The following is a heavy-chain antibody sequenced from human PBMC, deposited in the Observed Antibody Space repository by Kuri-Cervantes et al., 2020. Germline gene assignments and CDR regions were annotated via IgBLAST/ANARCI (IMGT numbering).Heavy chain of an antibody. CDR2: ISYDGSNK. Sequence: GGSLRLSCAASGFTFSSYAMHWVRQAPGKGLEWVAVISYDGSNKYYADSVKGRFTISRDNSKNTPYLQMNSLRAEDTAVYYCSRDGGRSTIAPADPFDYWGQGTLVTVSS. J-gene: IGHJ4*02. V-gene: IGHV3-30-3*01. CDR3: SRDGGRSTIAPADPFDY. CDR1: GFTFSSYA. D-gene: IGHD6-13*01.